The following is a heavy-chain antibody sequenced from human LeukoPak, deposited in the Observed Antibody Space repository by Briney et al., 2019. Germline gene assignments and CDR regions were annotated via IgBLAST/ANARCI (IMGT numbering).Heavy chain of an antibody. V-gene: IGHV3-30*18. CDR1: GFTFSSYG. CDR2: ISYDGGNK. J-gene: IGHJ6*02. D-gene: IGHD6-13*01. CDR3: AKDLVAAAGTYYYYGMDV. Sequence: PGGSLRLSCAASGFTFSSYGMHWVRQAPGKGLEWVAVISYDGGNKYYADSVKDRFTISRDNSKNTLYLQMNSLRAEDTAVYYCAKDLVAAAGTYYYYGMDVWGQGTTVTVSS.